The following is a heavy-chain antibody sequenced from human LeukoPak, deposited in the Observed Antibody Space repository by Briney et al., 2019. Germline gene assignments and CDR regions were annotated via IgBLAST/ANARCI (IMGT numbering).Heavy chain of an antibody. J-gene: IGHJ4*02. CDR2: ISSSSSYI. V-gene: IGHV3-21*01. CDR1: GFTFSSYS. CDR3: ARFITIFGVVIRYFDY. D-gene: IGHD3-3*01. Sequence: PGGSLRLSCAASGFTFSSYSMNWVPQAPGKGLEWVSSISSSSSYIYYADSVKGRFTISRDNAKNSLYLQMNSLRAEDTAVYYCARFITIFGVVIRYFDYWGQGTLVTVSS.